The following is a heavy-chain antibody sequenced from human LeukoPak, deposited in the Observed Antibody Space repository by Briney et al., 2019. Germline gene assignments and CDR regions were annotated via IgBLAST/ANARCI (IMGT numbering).Heavy chain of an antibody. CDR3: TRDHGDYSFDY. CDR2: MWFDGSNI. Sequence: LRLSCLAAGFAFSNYCMCWVRQAPGKGLEWVAIMWFDGSNIYYADSVKGRFTISRDNSKNTLFLQMNSLRAEDTGVYYCTRDHGDYSFDYWGQGTLVTVSS. V-gene: IGHV3-33*01. D-gene: IGHD4-17*01. J-gene: IGHJ4*02. CDR1: GFAFSNYC.